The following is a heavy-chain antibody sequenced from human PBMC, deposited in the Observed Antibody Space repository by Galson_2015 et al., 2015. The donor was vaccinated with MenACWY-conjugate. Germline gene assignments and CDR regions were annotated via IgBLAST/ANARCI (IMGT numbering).Heavy chain of an antibody. CDR1: GFSLSTSGVS. J-gene: IGHJ3*02. V-gene: IGHV2-5*02. CDR2: IYWDDDK. Sequence: PALVKPTQTLTLTCTFSGFSLSTSGVSMGWIRQPPGKALEWIALIYWDDDKRYSPSLRSRLTITKDTSKNQVVLRMTNMDPVDTGTYFCVHVSEFYAGGRYYRDAFDIWGQGTMVTVSS. D-gene: IGHD2/OR15-2a*01. CDR3: VHVSEFYAGGRYYRDAFDI.